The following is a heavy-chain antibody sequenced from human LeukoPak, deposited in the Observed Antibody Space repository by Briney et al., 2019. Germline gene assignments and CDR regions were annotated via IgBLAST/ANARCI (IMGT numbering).Heavy chain of an antibody. CDR3: ARDESGSYSLDY. D-gene: IGHD1-26*01. CDR2: ISSSSSYI. CDR1: GFTFSSYS. V-gene: IGHV3-21*01. J-gene: IGHJ4*02. Sequence: GGSLRLSCAASGFTFSSYSMNWVRQAPGKGLEWVSSISSSSSYIYYADSVKGRFTISRDNAKNSLCLQMNSLRAEDTAVYYCARDESGSYSLDYWGQGTLVTVSS.